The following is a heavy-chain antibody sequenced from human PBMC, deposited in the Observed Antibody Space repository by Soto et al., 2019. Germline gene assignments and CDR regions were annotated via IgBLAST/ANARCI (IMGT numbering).Heavy chain of an antibody. V-gene: IGHV1-18*01. CDR3: ARMWELGYYGMDV. CDR2: ISAYNGNT. D-gene: IGHD1-26*01. J-gene: IGHJ6*02. CDR1: GYTFTRYG. Sequence: RASVTVSFQSSGYTFTRYGISWVRQAPGQGREWMGWISAYNGNTNYAQKLQVRVTMTTYTSTSTAYMELRSVRSADADVYYCARMWELGYYGMDVWGQGTMVTVSS.